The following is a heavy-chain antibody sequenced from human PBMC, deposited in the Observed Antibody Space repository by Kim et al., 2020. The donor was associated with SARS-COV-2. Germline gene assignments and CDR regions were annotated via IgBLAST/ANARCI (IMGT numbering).Heavy chain of an antibody. CDR3: ARDRGSSSSQTRFDY. V-gene: IGHV3-48*02. J-gene: IGHJ4*02. D-gene: IGHD6-6*01. Sequence: VRGRFTISRANAKKSLYLQMSSLRDDDTAVYYCARDRGSSSSQTRFDYWGQGTLVTVSS.